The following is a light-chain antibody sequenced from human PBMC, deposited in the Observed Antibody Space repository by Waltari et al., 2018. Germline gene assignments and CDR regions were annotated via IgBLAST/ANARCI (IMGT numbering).Light chain of an antibody. CDR1: ILATKY. CDR2: KDN. J-gene: IGLJ3*02. V-gene: IGLV3-27*01. CDR3: YSAADNAVGV. Sequence: SYDLTHPSSVSVSPGQTARNTCSGDILATKYGRWFQQKPGQAPVQVIYKDNERPSGIPERFSGSSSGTTVTLTISGAHVDDEADYYCYSAADNAVGVFGGGTKLTV.